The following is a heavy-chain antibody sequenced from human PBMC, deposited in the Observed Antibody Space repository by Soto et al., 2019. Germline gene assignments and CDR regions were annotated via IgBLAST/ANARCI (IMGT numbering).Heavy chain of an antibody. CDR1: GFTFSSYG. CDR3: AKDPYYYGSGSYYGGLYYYYGMDV. D-gene: IGHD3-10*01. Sequence: GGSLRLSCAASGFTFSSYGMHWVRQAPGKGLEWVAVISYDGSSKYYADSVKGRFTISRDNSKNTLYLQMNSLRAEDTAVYYCAKDPYYYGSGSYYGGLYYYYGMDVWGQGTTVTVSS. J-gene: IGHJ6*02. V-gene: IGHV3-30*18. CDR2: ISYDGSSK.